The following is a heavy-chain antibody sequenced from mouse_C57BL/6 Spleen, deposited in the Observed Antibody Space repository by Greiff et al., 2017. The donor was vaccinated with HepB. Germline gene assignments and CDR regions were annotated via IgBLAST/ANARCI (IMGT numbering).Heavy chain of an antibody. D-gene: IGHD2-4*01. CDR3: ARGIYYDYRYAMDY. J-gene: IGHJ4*01. CDR1: GYTFTDYN. V-gene: IGHV1-22*01. CDR2: INPNNGGT. Sequence: EVQLQQSGPELVKPGASVKMSCKASGYTFTDYNMHWVKQSHGKSLEWIGYINPNNGGTSYNQKFKGKATLTVNKSSSTAYMELRSLTSEDSAVYYCARGIYYDYRYAMDYWGQGTSVTDSS.